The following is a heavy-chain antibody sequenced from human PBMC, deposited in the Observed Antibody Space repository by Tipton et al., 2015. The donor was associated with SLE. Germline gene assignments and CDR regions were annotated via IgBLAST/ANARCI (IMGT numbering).Heavy chain of an antibody. CDR3: ARDPSMVRGVPFDY. V-gene: IGHV3-53*01. D-gene: IGHD3-10*01. J-gene: IGHJ4*02. CDR1: GFTVSSNY. CDR2: IYSGGST. Sequence: GSLRLSCAASGFTVSSNYMSWVRQAPGKGLEWVSVIYSGGSTYYADSVKGRFTISRDNSKNTLYLQMNSLRAEDTAVYYCARDPSMVRGVPFDYWGQGTLVTVSS.